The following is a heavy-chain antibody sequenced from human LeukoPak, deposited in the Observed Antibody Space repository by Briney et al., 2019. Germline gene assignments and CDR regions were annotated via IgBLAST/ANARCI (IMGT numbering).Heavy chain of an antibody. CDR2: IKRQSNGGTI. CDR1: GFTFSNAW. V-gene: IGHV3-15*01. Sequence: GGSLRLSCAASGFTFSNAWMSWVRQAPGKGLEWVGRIKRQSNGGTIDYAAPVKGRFTISRDDSKYTLYLQMNSLKTEDTAIYYCATGVAVAGLVPFDYWGQGTLVTVSS. J-gene: IGHJ4*02. CDR3: ATGVAVAGLVPFDY. D-gene: IGHD6-19*01.